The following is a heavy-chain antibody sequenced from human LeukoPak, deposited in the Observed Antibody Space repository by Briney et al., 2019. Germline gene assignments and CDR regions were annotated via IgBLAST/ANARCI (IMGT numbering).Heavy chain of an antibody. CDR3: ARHAKLCSGGSCYEGVYDY. Sequence: SETLSFTCAVYGGSFSGYYWSWIRQPPGQGLEWIGEINHSGSTNYNPSLKSRVIISVDTSKNQFSLELSTVTAADTAMYYCARHAKLCSGGSCYEGVYDYWGQGTLVTVSS. D-gene: IGHD2-15*01. CDR1: GGSFSGYY. CDR2: INHSGST. V-gene: IGHV4-34*01. J-gene: IGHJ4*02.